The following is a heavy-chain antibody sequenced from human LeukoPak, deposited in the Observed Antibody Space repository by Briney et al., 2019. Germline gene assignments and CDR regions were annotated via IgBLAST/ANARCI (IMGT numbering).Heavy chain of an antibody. CDR3: ARRAILAYCGGDCYYR. CDR1: GGSISSSSYY. CDR2: IYYSGST. Sequence: SETLSLTCTVSGGSISSSSYYWGWIRQPPGKGLEWIGCIYYSGSTYYNPSLKSRVTISVDTSKNQFSLKLSSVTAADTAVYYCARRAILAYCGGDCYYRWGQGTLVTVSS. D-gene: IGHD2-21*02. V-gene: IGHV4-39*01. J-gene: IGHJ5*02.